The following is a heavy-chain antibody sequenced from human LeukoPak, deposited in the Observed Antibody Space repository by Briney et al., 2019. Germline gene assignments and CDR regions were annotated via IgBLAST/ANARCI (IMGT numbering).Heavy chain of an antibody. CDR2: ISWNSGSI. D-gene: IGHD5-18*01. V-gene: IGHV3-9*01. CDR3: AKGLGGYSYGYGY. Sequence: PGGSLRLSCAASRFTFDDYAMHWVRQAPGKGREWVSGISWNSGSIGYADSVKGRFTISRDNAKSSLFLQMNSLRAEDTALYYCAKGLGGYSYGYGYWGQGTLVTVSS. CDR1: RFTFDDYA. J-gene: IGHJ4*02.